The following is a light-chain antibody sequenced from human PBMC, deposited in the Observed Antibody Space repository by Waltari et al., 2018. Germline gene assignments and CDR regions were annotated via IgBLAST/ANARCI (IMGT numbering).Light chain of an antibody. CDR3: QQYENWPRT. Sequence: IEMTQSPATLSVSPGERATLSCRASQSVSRDLAWYQHKPGQAPRLLIYGASTRATGIPAWFSGSGSGTEFILTISSLQSEDFAVYYCQQYENWPRTFGQGTKVEIK. V-gene: IGKV3-15*01. CDR2: GAS. J-gene: IGKJ1*01. CDR1: QSVSRD.